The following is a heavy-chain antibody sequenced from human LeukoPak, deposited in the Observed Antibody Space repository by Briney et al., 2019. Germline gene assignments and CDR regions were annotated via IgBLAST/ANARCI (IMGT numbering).Heavy chain of an antibody. J-gene: IGHJ5*02. V-gene: IGHV3-21*01. CDR1: GFTFSTYP. D-gene: IGHD6-13*01. CDR3: ANYPGIAAPRGFDP. Sequence: GGSLRLSCSASGFTFSTYPMNWVRQAPGKGLEWVSSIDPSSSYIYYADSVRVRFTISRDNAQNSLYLQVNSLRAEDTAVYYCANYPGIAAPRGFDPWGQGTLVTVSS. CDR2: IDPSSSYI.